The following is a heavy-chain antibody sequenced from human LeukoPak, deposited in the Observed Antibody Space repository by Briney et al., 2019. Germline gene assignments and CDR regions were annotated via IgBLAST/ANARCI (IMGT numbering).Heavy chain of an antibody. CDR2: ISGSGGST. CDR3: AKDLYYYDTSRDFLDY. Sequence: GGSLRLSCAASGFTFSSYAMSWVRQAPGKGLEWVSAISGSGGSTYYADSVEGRFTISRDNSKNTLYLQMNSLRAEDTAVYYCAKDLYYYDTSRDFLDYWGQGTLVTVSS. V-gene: IGHV3-23*01. CDR1: GFTFSSYA. J-gene: IGHJ4*02. D-gene: IGHD3-22*01.